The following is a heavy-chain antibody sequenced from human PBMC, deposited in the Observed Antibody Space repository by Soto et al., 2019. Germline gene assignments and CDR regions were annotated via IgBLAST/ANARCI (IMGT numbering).Heavy chain of an antibody. CDR2: ISAYNGNT. CDR1: GYTFTSYG. V-gene: IGHV1-18*01. CDR3: ARDFGYCSGGSCYLDFDY. Sequence: GASVKVSCKASGYTFTSYGISWVRQAPGQGLEWMGWISAYNGNTNYAQKLQGRVTMTTDTSTSTAYMELRSLRSDDTAVYYCARDFGYCSGGSCYLDFDYWGQGTLVTVSS. D-gene: IGHD2-15*01. J-gene: IGHJ4*02.